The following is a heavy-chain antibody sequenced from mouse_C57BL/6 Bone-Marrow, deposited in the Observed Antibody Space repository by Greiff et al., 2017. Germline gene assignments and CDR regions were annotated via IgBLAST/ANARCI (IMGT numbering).Heavy chain of an antibody. CDR2: IYPGNSDT. J-gene: IGHJ4*01. CDR3: TRGNWDYAMDY. CDR1: GYTFTSYW. D-gene: IGHD4-1*01. Sequence: EVQLQQSGTVLARPGASVKMSCKTSGYTFTSYWMHWVKQRPGQGLEWIGAIYPGNSDTSYNQKFKGKAKLTAVTSASTAYMERSSLTNEDSAVYYCTRGNWDYAMDYWGQGTSVTVSS. V-gene: IGHV1-5*01.